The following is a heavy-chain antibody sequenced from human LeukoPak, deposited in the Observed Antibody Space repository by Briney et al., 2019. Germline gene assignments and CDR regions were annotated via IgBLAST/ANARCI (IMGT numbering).Heavy chain of an antibody. CDR3: ARGASDSGWYWLDY. CDR2: TRNRANSYTT. D-gene: IGHD6-19*01. CDR1: GFISSDHY. V-gene: IGHV3-72*01. J-gene: IGHJ4*02. Sequence: GGSLRLSCAASGFISSDHYMDWVRQAPGKGLEWVGRTRNRANSYTTDYAASVKGRFTISRDDSKNSLYLQMSSLKTEDTAVYYCARGASDSGWYWLDYWGQGTLVTVSS.